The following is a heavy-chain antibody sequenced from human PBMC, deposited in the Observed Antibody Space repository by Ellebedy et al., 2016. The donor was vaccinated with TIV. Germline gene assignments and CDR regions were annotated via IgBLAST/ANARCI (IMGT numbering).Heavy chain of an antibody. CDR1: GYTFTAFH. Sequence: ASVKVSCKTSGYTFTAFHIHWVRQAPGQGLEWMGIINPSGGSTSYAQKFQGRVTMTRDTSTSTVYMELSSLRSEDTAVYYCAREGYCISTSCFDWFDPWGQGTLVTVSS. CDR2: INPSGGST. V-gene: IGHV1-46*01. J-gene: IGHJ5*02. D-gene: IGHD2-2*01. CDR3: AREGYCISTSCFDWFDP.